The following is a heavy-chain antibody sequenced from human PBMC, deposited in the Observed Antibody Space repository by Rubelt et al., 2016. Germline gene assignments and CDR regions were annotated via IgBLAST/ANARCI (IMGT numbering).Heavy chain of an antibody. CDR3: SRSIVGIPVAS. CDR1: GFTFGDYA. Sequence: EVHLVESGGGLVPPGRSLRLSCTGSGFTFGDYAMTWVRQAPGKGLEWIGVIRSTTYEETTAYAASVKGRFTISRYDSKNTYYLRMKGLKAEDTAGYYESRSIVGIPVASWGQGTLVSVSS. V-gene: IGHV3-49*04. D-gene: IGHD2-2*01. J-gene: IGHJ4*02. CDR2: IRSTTYEETT.